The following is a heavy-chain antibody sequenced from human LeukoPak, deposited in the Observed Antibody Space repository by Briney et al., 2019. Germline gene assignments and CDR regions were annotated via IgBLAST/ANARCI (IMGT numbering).Heavy chain of an antibody. D-gene: IGHD2-15*01. CDR3: ARVSRSPVLVSH. CDR2: IIPIFGTA. Sequence: SVKVSCKASGGTFSSYAISWVRQAPGQGLEWMGGIIPIFGTANYAQKFQGRVTITADESTSTAYMELSSLRSEDTAVYYCARVSRSPVLVSHWGQGTLVTVSS. CDR1: GGTFSSYA. V-gene: IGHV1-69*13. J-gene: IGHJ4*02.